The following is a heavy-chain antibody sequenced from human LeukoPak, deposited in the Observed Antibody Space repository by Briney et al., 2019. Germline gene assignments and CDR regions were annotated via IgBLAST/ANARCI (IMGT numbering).Heavy chain of an antibody. CDR3: ARYIGYSIYDY. Sequence: PSETLSLTCTVSGGSISSYYWSWIRQPPGKGLEWIGYIYYSGSTNYNPSLKSRVTISVDTSKNQFSLKLSSVTAADTAVYYCARYIGYSIYDYWGQGTLVTVSS. CDR2: IYYSGST. V-gene: IGHV4-59*01. D-gene: IGHD6-13*01. CDR1: GGSISSYY. J-gene: IGHJ4*02.